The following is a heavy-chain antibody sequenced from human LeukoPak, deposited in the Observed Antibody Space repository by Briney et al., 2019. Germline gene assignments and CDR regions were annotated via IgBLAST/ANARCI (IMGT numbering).Heavy chain of an antibody. CDR3: AKSSLAAGLFDY. V-gene: IGHV3-23*01. CDR2: ISGSGGST. CDR1: GFTFSSYA. J-gene: IGHJ4*02. Sequence: GGSLRLSCAASGFTFSSYAMSWVRQAPGKGLEGVSAISGSGGSTYYADSVKGRFTTSRDNSKNTLYLQMNSLRAEDTAVYYCAKSSLAAGLFDYWGQGTLVTVSS. D-gene: IGHD6-13*01.